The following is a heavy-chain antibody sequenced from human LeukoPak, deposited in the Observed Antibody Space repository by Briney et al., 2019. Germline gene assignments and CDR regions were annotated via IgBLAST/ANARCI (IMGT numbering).Heavy chain of an antibody. CDR1: GGSFSGYY. D-gene: IGHD6-19*01. CDR2: INHSGST. V-gene: IGHV4-34*01. J-gene: IGHJ4*02. Sequence: KASETLSLTCAVYGGSFSGYYWSWIRQPPGKGLEWIGEINHSGSTNYNPSLKSRVTISVDTSKNQFSLKLSSVTAADTAVYYCARARVAVHDYWGQGTLVTVSS. CDR3: ARARVAVHDY.